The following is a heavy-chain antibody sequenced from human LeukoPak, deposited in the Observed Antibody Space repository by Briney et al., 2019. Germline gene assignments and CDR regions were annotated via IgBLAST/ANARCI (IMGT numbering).Heavy chain of an antibody. J-gene: IGHJ4*02. CDR3: ARSSPHYYDSSGYYWEFDY. D-gene: IGHD3-22*01. Sequence: SETPSPTCTVSGGSISSYSWRWIPQPPREGMGWGWRNFTSGSTNYNPSLKSRVTMSVDTSKNQFSLKLSSVTAADTAVYYCARSSPHYYDSSGYYWEFDYWGQGTLVTVSS. V-gene: IGHV4-4*07. CDR2: NFTSGST. CDR1: GGSISSYS.